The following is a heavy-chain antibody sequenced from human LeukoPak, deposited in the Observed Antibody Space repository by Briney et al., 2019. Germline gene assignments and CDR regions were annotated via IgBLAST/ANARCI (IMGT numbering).Heavy chain of an antibody. CDR3: AASLVVPYYYYYMDV. V-gene: IGHV3-23*01. Sequence: GGSLRLSCAASGLTFSSYATSWVRQAPGKGLEWVSAISGSGRSTYYADSVKGRLTISRDNSKNTLYLQMNSLRAEGTAVYYCAASLVVPYYYYYMDVWGKGTTVTVSS. CDR2: ISGSGRST. D-gene: IGHD3-22*01. CDR1: GLTFSSYA. J-gene: IGHJ6*03.